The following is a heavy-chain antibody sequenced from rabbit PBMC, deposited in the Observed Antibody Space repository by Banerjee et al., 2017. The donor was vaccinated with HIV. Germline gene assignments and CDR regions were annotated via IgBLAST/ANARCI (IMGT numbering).Heavy chain of an antibody. D-gene: IGHD1-1*01. Sequence: QSLEESGGDLVKPGASLTLTCTASGFSFSSSYYMCWVRQAPGKGLEWIGCIYTGSGSTWYASWAKGRFTISKTSSTTVTLQMTSLTAADTATYFCARASVDSGNYKLTRLDLWGPGTLVTVS. CDR1: GFSFSSSYY. CDR3: ARASVDSGNYKLTRLDL. CDR2: IYTGSGST. J-gene: IGHJ3*01. V-gene: IGHV1S40*01.